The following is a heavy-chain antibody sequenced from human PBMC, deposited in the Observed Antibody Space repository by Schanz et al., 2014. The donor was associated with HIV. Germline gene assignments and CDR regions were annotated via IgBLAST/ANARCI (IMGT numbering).Heavy chain of an antibody. V-gene: IGHV1-69*06. CDR2: IIPIFGTA. CDR3: AIPSSGWSTFDY. CDR1: GDTFSIYA. J-gene: IGHJ4*02. D-gene: IGHD6-19*01. Sequence: QVPLVQSGSEVKKPGSSVKVSCKASGDTFSIYAISWVRQAPGQGLEWMGGIIPIFGTASYAQMFQGRVKIIADKSTSTAYMELSSLRSEDTAMYYCAIPSSGWSTFDYWGQGTLVTVSS.